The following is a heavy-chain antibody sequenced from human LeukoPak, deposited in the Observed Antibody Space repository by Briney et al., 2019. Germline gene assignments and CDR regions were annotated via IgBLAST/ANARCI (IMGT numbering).Heavy chain of an antibody. CDR2: IKQDGSDK. CDR1: GFTFSTYW. D-gene: IGHD1-1*01. Sequence: GGSLRLSCVASGFTFSTYWMTWVRQAPGKGLEWVANIKQDGSDKYYVDSVKGRFIISRDNSKNSLYLQMNSLRAEDTALYYCARGVPTGIDYFDYWGQGTLVTVSS. CDR3: ARGVPTGIDYFDY. J-gene: IGHJ4*02. V-gene: IGHV3-7*04.